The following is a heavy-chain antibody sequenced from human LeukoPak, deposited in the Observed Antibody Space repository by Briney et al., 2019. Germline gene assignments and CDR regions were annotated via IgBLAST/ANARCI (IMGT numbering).Heavy chain of an antibody. D-gene: IGHD1-7*01. V-gene: IGHV1-2*02. Sequence: ASVKVSCKASGYTFTGYYMHWVRQAPGQGLEWMGWINPNSGGTNYAQKFQGRVTMTRDTSISTTYLELSRLRSDDTAVYYCARDVVELRSFDYWGQGTLVTVSS. J-gene: IGHJ4*02. CDR1: GYTFTGYY. CDR3: ARDVVELRSFDY. CDR2: INPNSGGT.